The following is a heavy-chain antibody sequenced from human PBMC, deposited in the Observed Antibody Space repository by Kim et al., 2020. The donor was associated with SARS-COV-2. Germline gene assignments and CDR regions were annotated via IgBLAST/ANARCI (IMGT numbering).Heavy chain of an antibody. CDR3: ARVYYDILTGRRPYYFDY. V-gene: IGHV3-48*02. CDR1: GFTFSSYS. J-gene: IGHJ4*02. CDR2: ISSSSSTI. Sequence: GGSLRLSCAASGFTFSSYSMNWVRQAPGKGLEWVSYISSSSSTIYYADSVKGRFTISRDNAKNSLYLQMNSLRDEDTAVYYCARVYYDILTGRRPYYFDYWGQGTLVTVSS. D-gene: IGHD3-9*01.